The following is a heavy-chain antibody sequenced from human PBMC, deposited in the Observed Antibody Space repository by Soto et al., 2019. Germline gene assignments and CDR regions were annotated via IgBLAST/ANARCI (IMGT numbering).Heavy chain of an antibody. J-gene: IGHJ3*02. D-gene: IGHD6-19*01. V-gene: IGHV3-30*18. CDR1: GFTFSSYG. CDR2: ISYDGSNK. Sequence: GGSLRLSCAASGFTFSSYGMHWVRQAPGKGLEWVAVISYDGSNKYYADSVKGRFTISRDNSKNTLYLQMNSLRAEDTAVYYCAKVSSGWWNAFEIWGQGTMVTV. CDR3: AKVSSGWWNAFEI.